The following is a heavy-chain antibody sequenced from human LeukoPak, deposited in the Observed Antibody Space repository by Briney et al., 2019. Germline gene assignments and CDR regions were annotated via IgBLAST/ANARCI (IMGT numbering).Heavy chain of an antibody. CDR2: IYYNGNT. CDR3: ARGRSNYYGMDV. D-gene: IGHD1-26*01. CDR1: DGSINSYY. V-gene: IGHV4-59*01. J-gene: IGHJ6*02. Sequence: SETLSLICSVSDGSINSYYWNWIRRPPGKGLEWIGYIYYNGNTNYSPSLKSRVTMSVDTSKNLFSLKVSSVTAADTAVYYCARGRSNYYGMDVWGQGTTVTVSS.